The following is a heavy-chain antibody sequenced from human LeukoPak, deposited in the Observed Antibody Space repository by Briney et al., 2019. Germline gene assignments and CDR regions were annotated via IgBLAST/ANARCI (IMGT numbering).Heavy chain of an antibody. V-gene: IGHV1-69*01. CDR3: ARGYGDYDNWFDP. Sequence: ASVKVSCKASGRTFSSYAISWVRQAPGQGLEWMGGIIPIFGTANYAQKFQGRVTITADESTSTAYMELSSLRSEDTAVYYCARGYGDYDNWFDPWGQGTLVTVSS. CDR2: IIPIFGTA. D-gene: IGHD4-17*01. J-gene: IGHJ5*02. CDR1: GRTFSSYA.